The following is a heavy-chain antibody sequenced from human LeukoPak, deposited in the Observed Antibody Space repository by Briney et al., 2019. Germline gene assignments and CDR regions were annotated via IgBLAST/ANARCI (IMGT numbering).Heavy chain of an antibody. CDR1: GGSISSNYYY. J-gene: IGHJ4*02. Sequence: SETLSLTCTVSGGSISSNYYYWGWIRQPPGKGLEWIGSIYYSGSTYYNPSLKSRVTISVDTSKNQFSLKLSSVTAADTAVYYCARQIAAATLYYFDYWGQGTLVTVSS. V-gene: IGHV4-39*01. CDR2: IYYSGST. CDR3: ARQIAAATLYYFDY. D-gene: IGHD6-13*01.